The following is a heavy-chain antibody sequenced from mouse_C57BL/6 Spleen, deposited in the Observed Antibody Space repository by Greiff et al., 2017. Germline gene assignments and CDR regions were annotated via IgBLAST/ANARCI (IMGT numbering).Heavy chain of an antibody. V-gene: IGHV1-18*01. D-gene: IGHD1-1*01. Sequence: VQLQQSGPELVKPGASVKIPCKASGYTFTDYNMDWVKQSHGKSLEWIGDINPNNGGTIYNQKFKGKATLTVAQSSSTAYMELRSLTSEETADDYGTSDDHYYGGSPGAYWGQGTLVTVSA. CDR3: TSDDHYYGGSPGAY. CDR2: INPNNGGT. J-gene: IGHJ3*01. CDR1: GYTFTDYN.